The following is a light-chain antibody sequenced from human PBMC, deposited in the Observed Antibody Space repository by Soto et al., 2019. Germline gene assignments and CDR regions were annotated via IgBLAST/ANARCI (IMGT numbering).Light chain of an antibody. V-gene: IGKV3-11*01. CDR1: QSVTKNN. Sequence: EIVLTQSPGTLSLSPGERATLSCRASQSVTKNNLNWYQQKPGQAPRLLIYDASTRATGIPARFSGSGSGTDFTLSISSLEPEDFAVYYCQQRGNWPPWTFGQGTKVEI. CDR3: QQRGNWPPWT. CDR2: DAS. J-gene: IGKJ1*01.